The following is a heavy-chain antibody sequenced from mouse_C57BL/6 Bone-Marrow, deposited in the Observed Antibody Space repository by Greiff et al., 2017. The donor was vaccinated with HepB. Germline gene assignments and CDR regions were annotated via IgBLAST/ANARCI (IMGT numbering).Heavy chain of an antibody. D-gene: IGHD1-1*01. CDR2: IDPSYSYT. V-gene: IGHV1-69*01. J-gene: IGHJ2*01. CDR1: GYTFTSYW. CDR3: ARWYGSTFDY. Sequence: QVQLQQPGAELVMPWASVKLSCKASGYTFTSYWMHWVKQRPGQGLEWIGEIDPSYSYTNYNQKFKGKSTLTVDKSSSTAYMQLSSLTSEDSAVYYCARWYGSTFDYWGQGTTLTVSS.